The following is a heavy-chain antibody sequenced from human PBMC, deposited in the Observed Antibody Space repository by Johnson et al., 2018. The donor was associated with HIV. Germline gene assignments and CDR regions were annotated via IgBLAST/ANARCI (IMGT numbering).Heavy chain of an antibody. J-gene: IGHJ3*02. CDR3: AKGYYYDSSGFPDAFDI. D-gene: IGHD3-22*01. Sequence: MLLVESGGGLVQPGGSLRLSCAASGITVSSNYMSWVRQTPGKGLEWVSVIFSVGNTYYADSVKGRFTIFRDNSKNTMDLQMNSLRAEDTAVYDCAKGYYYDSSGFPDAFDIWGQGTMVTVSS. V-gene: IGHV3-66*02. CDR2: IFSVGNT. CDR1: GITVSSNY.